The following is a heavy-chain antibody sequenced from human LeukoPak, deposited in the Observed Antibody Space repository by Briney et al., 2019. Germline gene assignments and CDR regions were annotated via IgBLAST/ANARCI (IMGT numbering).Heavy chain of an antibody. J-gene: IGHJ4*02. CDR1: GYTFTGYY. CDR2: INPNSGGT. V-gene: IGHV1-2*02. CDR3: ARGTYYDSSAYSGVRLFDY. Sequence: AASVKVSCKASGYTFTGYYMHWVRQAPGQGLEWMGWINPNSGGTNYAQKFQGRVTMTRDTSISTAYMELSSLTSDDTALYYCARGTYYDSSAYSGVRLFDYWGQGTLVTVSS. D-gene: IGHD3-22*01.